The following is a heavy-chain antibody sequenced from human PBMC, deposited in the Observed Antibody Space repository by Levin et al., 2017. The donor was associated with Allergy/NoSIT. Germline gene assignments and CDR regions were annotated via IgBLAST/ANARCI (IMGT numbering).Heavy chain of an antibody. J-gene: IGHJ4*02. CDR3: AREDGSTFDV. CDR1: GGSISGGGYH. Sequence: SETLSLTCTVSGGSISGGGYHWTWIRQHPEKGLKWIGYIYYSGSTFYNPSLKSRLMISVDTSKNQFSLNVSSVTAADTAVYYCAREDGSTFDVWGQGALVTVAS. V-gene: IGHV4-31*03. D-gene: IGHD2-2*03. CDR2: IYYSGST.